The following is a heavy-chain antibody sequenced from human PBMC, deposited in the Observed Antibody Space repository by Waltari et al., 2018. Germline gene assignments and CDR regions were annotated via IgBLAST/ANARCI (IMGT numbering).Heavy chain of an antibody. D-gene: IGHD1-1*01. J-gene: IGHJ3*01. CDR3: ATTIISPGAFDV. V-gene: IGHV3-30*03. Sequence: QVQLVESGGGVVQSGGSLRLPCAASGCTFSDRGMHWVRQAPGKGLEWVAFISYEGSDKVFGVSVKGRFTIYRDNAKNTVSLLMNSLKSEDTAVYYCATTIISPGAFDVWGQGTMVSVSS. CDR2: ISYEGSDK. CDR1: GCTFSDRG.